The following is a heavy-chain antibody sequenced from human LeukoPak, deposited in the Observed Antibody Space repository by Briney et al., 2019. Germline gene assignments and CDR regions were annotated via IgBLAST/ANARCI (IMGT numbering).Heavy chain of an antibody. Sequence: GGSLRLSCAASGFTFSDYYMSWIRQAPGKGLEWVSYISSSGSTIYYADSVKGRFTISRDNAKNSLYLQMSSLRAEDTAVYYCARDYYDSSGDYFDYWGQGTLVTVSS. V-gene: IGHV3-11*04. CDR2: ISSSGSTI. CDR3: ARDYYDSSGDYFDY. CDR1: GFTFSDYY. J-gene: IGHJ4*02. D-gene: IGHD3-22*01.